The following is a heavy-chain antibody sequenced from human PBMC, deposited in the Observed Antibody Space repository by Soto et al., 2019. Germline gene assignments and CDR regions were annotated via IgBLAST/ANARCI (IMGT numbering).Heavy chain of an antibody. D-gene: IGHD1-26*01. V-gene: IGHV3-30-3*01. CDR1: GFTFSSYA. CDR2: ISYDGSNK. CDR3: ARDASVGTIGNQHYGMDV. J-gene: IGHJ6*02. Sequence: GGSLRLSCAASGFTFSSYALHWVRQAPGKGLQWVAVISYDGSNKYYADSVKGRFTISRDNSKNTLYLQMNSLRAEDTAVYYCARDASVGTIGNQHYGMDVWGQGTTVTVSS.